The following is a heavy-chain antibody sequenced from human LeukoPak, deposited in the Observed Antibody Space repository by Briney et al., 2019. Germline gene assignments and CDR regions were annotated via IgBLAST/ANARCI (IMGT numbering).Heavy chain of an antibody. Sequence: SETLSLTCTVSGGSINSGNYYWNWIRQPAGKGLEWIGRIYISGAINYNPSLKSRVTISVDTYKKQFPLKLTSVTAAYTAVYYCASGGVGARPDWGQGTLVIVSS. CDR2: IYISGAI. V-gene: IGHV4-61*02. D-gene: IGHD1-26*01. CDR1: GGSINSGNYY. J-gene: IGHJ4*02. CDR3: ASGGVGARPD.